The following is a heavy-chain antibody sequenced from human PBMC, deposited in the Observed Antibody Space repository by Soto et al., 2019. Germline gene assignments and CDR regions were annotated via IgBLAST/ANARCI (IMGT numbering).Heavy chain of an antibody. Sequence: SDTLSLTCTVSGGSISSGDYYWSWIRQPPGKGLEWIGYIYYSGSTYYNPSLKSRVTISVDTSRNQFSLKLSSVTAADTAVYYCARVSGVNAFDIWGQGTMVTVSS. CDR1: GGSISSGDYY. CDR3: ARVSGVNAFDI. J-gene: IGHJ3*02. CDR2: IYYSGST. D-gene: IGHD2-15*01. V-gene: IGHV4-30-4*02.